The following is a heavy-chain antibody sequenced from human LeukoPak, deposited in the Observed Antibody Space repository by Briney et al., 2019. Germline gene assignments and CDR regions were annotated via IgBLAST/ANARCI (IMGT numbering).Heavy chain of an antibody. CDR2: AGWAGGTT. CDR3: AKELDTTFFDY. V-gene: IGHV3-43*01. CDR1: GFNFHRCT. J-gene: IGHJ4*02. D-gene: IGHD3-16*01. Sequence: GGSLRLSCATSGFNFHRCTIHWVRQAPGKGLEWVSLAGWAGGTTYYSDSVRGRFTISRDSGRNSVYLQMNSLTTDDTAFYFCAKELDTTFFDYWGQGALVTVSS.